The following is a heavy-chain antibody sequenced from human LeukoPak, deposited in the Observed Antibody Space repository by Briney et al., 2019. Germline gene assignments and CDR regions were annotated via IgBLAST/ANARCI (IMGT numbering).Heavy chain of an antibody. CDR3: ARAPNSPWFDP. V-gene: IGHV1-46*01. D-gene: IGHD2/OR15-2a*01. CDR1: GYTFTSYY. Sequence: ASVKVSCKASGYTFTSYYMHWVRQAPGQGLEWMGIINPSGGSTSYAQRFQGRVTMTRDTSTSTVYMELSSPRSEDTAVYYCARAPNSPWFDPWGQGTLVTVSS. J-gene: IGHJ5*02. CDR2: INPSGGST.